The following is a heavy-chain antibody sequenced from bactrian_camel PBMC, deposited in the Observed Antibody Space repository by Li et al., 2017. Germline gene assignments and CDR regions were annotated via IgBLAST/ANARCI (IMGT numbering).Heavy chain of an antibody. CDR3: GHDPRRSGGYCYLSMRSAEYSY. CDR1: GYSGDC. J-gene: IGHJ4*01. Sequence: VQLVESGGGSVQAGGSLRLSCVISGYSGDCLGWFRQASGQDREGVATISEYGHRTYYADSVKGRYTVSRDNAKKTLFLQMNNLKPEDTAMYYCGHDPRRSGGYCYLSMRSAEYSYWGEGTQVTVS. D-gene: IGHD2*01. V-gene: IGHV3S31*01. CDR2: ISEYGHRT.